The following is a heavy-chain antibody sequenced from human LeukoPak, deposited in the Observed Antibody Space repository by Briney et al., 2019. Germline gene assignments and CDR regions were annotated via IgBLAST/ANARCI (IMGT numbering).Heavy chain of an antibody. D-gene: IGHD3-10*01. Sequence: ASVKVSCTASGGTFSSYAISWVRQAPGQGLEWMGGIIPIFGTANYAQKFQGRVTITADESTSTAYMELSSLRSEDTAVYYCTTMVRGVIDYWGQGTLVTVSS. J-gene: IGHJ4*02. CDR3: TTMVRGVIDY. CDR2: IIPIFGTA. CDR1: GGTFSSYA. V-gene: IGHV1-69*13.